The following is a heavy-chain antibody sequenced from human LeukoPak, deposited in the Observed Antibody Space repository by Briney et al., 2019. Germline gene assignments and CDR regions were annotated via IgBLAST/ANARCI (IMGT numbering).Heavy chain of an antibody. Sequence: GGSLRLSCAASGFTVSSNYMSWVRQPPGKGLEWVSVIYSGGSTYYADSVKGRITISRDNSKNTLYLQMNSLRVEDTAVYYCANGNGQQFLGWLHEAYFDYWGQGTLVTVSS. D-gene: IGHD3-3*01. CDR3: ANGNGQQFLGWLHEAYFDY. CDR1: GFTVSSNY. J-gene: IGHJ4*02. V-gene: IGHV3-53*01. CDR2: IYSGGST.